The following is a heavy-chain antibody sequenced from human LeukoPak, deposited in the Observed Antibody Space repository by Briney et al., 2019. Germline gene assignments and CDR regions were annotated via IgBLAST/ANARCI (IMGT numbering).Heavy chain of an antibody. V-gene: IGHV4-59*08. CDR2: TYYSGST. Sequence: SETLSLTCTVSGGSMSPYHWGWIRQPPGKGLEWTGYTYYSGSTNYNPSLNSRVTVSVDTSKNQFSLRLSSVTAADTAIYYCARAVSGRFDYWGQGTLVTVSS. J-gene: IGHJ4*02. D-gene: IGHD6-19*01. CDR3: ARAVSGRFDY. CDR1: GGSMSPYH.